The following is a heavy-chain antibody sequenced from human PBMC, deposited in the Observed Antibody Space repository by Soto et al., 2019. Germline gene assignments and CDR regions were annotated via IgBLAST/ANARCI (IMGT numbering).Heavy chain of an antibody. J-gene: IGHJ3*02. CDR3: GRGAYANAFDI. CDR2: IYHSGST. Sequence: QLQLQESGSGLVTPSQTLSLTCAVSGGSISSGGYSWNWIRQPPGKGLEWIGNIYHSGSTYYNASLKRRVTISVDGPKNRFSLKLSSVTAADTAVYYCGRGAYANAFDIWGQGTMVTVSS. V-gene: IGHV4-30-2*01. CDR1: GGSISSGGYS. D-gene: IGHD4-17*01.